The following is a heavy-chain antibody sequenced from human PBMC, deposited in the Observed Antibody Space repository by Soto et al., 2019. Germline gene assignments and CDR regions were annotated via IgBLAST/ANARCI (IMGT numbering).Heavy chain of an antibody. V-gene: IGHV1-69*12. Sequence: QVQLVQSGAEVKKPGSSVKVSCKASGGTFSSYAISWVRQAPGQGLEWMGGIIPIFGTANYAQKFQGRVTIAAAESTRRAYMELSSMRSEDTAVYYCARGYCSGGSCYPFDSWGQGSLVTVSS. D-gene: IGHD2-15*01. CDR1: GGTFSSYA. CDR3: ARGYCSGGSCYPFDS. CDR2: IIPIFGTA. J-gene: IGHJ4*02.